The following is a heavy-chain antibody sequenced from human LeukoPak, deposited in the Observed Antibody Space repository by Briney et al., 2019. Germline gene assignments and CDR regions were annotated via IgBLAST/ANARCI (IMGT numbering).Heavy chain of an antibody. CDR3: ARARRYSYGYDY. Sequence: SETLSLTCAVYGGSFSGYYWSWIRQPPGKGLEWIGEISHSGSTNYNPSLKSRVTISVDTSKNQFSLKLSSVTAADTAVYYCARARRYSYGYDYWGQGTLVTVSS. V-gene: IGHV4-34*01. D-gene: IGHD5-18*01. J-gene: IGHJ4*02. CDR1: GGSFSGYY. CDR2: ISHSGST.